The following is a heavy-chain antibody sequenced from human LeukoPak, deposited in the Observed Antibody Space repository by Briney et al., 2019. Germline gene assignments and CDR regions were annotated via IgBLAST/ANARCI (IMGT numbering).Heavy chain of an antibody. CDR1: GGTFSSYA. CDR2: IIPIFGTA. D-gene: IGHD5-12*01. J-gene: IGHJ4*02. Sequence: GSSVKVSCKASGGTFSSYAISWVRQAPGQGLEWMGGIIPIFGTANYAQKFQGRVTITADKSTSTAYMELSSLRSEDTAVYYCARAELLLAEEYSGYDYWGQGTLVTVSS. V-gene: IGHV1-69*06. CDR3: ARAELLLAEEYSGYDY.